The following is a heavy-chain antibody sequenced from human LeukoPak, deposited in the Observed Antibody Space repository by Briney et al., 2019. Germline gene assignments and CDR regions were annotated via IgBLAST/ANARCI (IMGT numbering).Heavy chain of an antibody. CDR1: GGSISSSS. D-gene: IGHD5-12*01. Sequence: ETLSLTCTVSGGSISSSSYYWGWIRQPPGKGLEWVSSISSSSSYIYYADSVKGRFTISRDNAKNSLYLQMNSLRAEDTAVYYCASRSRASGYDYESPFDPWGQGTLVTVSS. J-gene: IGHJ5*02. CDR2: ISSSSSYI. V-gene: IGHV3-21*01. CDR3: ASRSRASGYDYESPFDP.